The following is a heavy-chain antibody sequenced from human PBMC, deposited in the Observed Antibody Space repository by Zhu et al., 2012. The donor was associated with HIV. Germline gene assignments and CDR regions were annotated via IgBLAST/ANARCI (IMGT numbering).Heavy chain of an antibody. CDR1: GFTFSSYA. J-gene: IGHJ1*01. CDR2: ISGSGGST. CDR3: AKETGYCSSTSCYVEYFQH. V-gene: IGHV3-23*01. Sequence: EVQLLESGGGLVQPGGSLRLSCAASGFTFSSYAMSWVRQAPGKGLEWVSAISGSGGSTYYADSVKGRFTISRDNSKNTLYLQMNSLRAEDTAVYYCAKETGYCSSTSCYVEYFQHWGQGTLV. D-gene: IGHD2-2*01.